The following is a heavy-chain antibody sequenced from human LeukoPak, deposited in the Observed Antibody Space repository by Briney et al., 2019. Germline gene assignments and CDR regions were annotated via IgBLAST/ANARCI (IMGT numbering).Heavy chain of an antibody. CDR3: ATYTAEYCCLKIDTIYYIFV. CDR1: GGSISSVSYY. CDR2: IYTSGST. D-gene: IGHD2-21*01. J-gene: IGHJ6*04. V-gene: IGHV4-61*02. Sequence: SQTLSLTCTVSGGSISSVSYYWSWIRQPAGKGLEWIGGIYTSGSTNYNPSLKSRVTISVDTSKNHLSVYLSTVPAADTVSYYSATYTAEYCCLKIDTIYYIFVCCKESAVTVSS.